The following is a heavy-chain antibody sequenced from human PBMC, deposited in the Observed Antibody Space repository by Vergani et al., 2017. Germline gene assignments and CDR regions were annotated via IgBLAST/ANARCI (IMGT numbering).Heavy chain of an antibody. V-gene: IGHV4-30-4*08. CDR1: GVSVSSTAFY. D-gene: IGHD3-10*01. CDR3: ARVLITMVQGVTNYYYYYMDV. Sequence: QLQLQESGSGLVKPSQTLSLTCSVSGVSVSSTAFYWNWIRQPPGKGLEWIGYIYYSGSTYYNPSLKSRVTISVDTSKNQFSLKLSSVTAADTAVYYCARVLITMVQGVTNYYYYYMDVWGKGTTVTVSS. J-gene: IGHJ6*03. CDR2: IYYSGST.